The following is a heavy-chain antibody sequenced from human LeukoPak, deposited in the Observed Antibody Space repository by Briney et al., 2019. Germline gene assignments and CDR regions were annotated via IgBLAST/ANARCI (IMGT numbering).Heavy chain of an antibody. D-gene: IGHD6-13*01. J-gene: IGHJ4*02. CDR3: ARGRGSSWYYFDS. V-gene: IGHV4-4*07. CDR1: GGSISSYY. CDR2: IYASGNT. Sequence: SETLSLTCTVSGGSISSYYWSWVRQPAGKGLEWIGRIYASGNTNYNPSLKGRVTMTVDTSKNQFSLNLSSVTAADTASYYCARGRGSSWYYFDSWGQGTLVTVSS.